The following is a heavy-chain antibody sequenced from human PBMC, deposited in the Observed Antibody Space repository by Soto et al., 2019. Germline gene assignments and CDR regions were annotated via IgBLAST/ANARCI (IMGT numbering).Heavy chain of an antibody. CDR3: ARIKWGLNYYNGMDV. D-gene: IGHD1-26*01. CDR2: INPKTAAT. V-gene: IGHV1-2*02. CDR1: GYSFSDYF. J-gene: IGHJ6*02. Sequence: ASVKVSCKPSGYSFSDYFIQWVRQAPGQGLEWVAWINPKTAATNYAKKFQGRVSLTWDTSSTTAYMELTRLRPDDTAVYYCARIKWGLNYYNGMDVWG.